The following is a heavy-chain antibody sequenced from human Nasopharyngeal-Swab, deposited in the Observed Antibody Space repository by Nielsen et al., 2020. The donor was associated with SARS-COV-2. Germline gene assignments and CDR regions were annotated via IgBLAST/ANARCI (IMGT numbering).Heavy chain of an antibody. Sequence: GESLKISCAASGFTVSSNYMNWVRQAPGRGLEWVSYISSSSSTIYYVDSVKGRFTISRDIAKNSLYLQMNSLSDEDTAVYYAQYSGYVPFWGQGTQVTVSS. D-gene: IGHD5-12*01. CDR1: GFTVSSNY. CDR3: QYSGYVPF. CDR2: ISSSSSTI. V-gene: IGHV3-48*02. J-gene: IGHJ4*02.